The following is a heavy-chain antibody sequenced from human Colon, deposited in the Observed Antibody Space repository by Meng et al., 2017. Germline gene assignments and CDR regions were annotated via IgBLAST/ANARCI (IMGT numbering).Heavy chain of an antibody. D-gene: IGHD3-9*01. CDR3: ARDWGVYKDISTGYHYYHGMDV. V-gene: IGHV3-48*03. J-gene: IGHJ6*02. Sequence: GESLKISCTASGFTFSDYEMNWVRQAPGKGLEWSSYISPTGSSIYYADSVKGRFTISRDNANTSLYLQMNSLRAEDTAVYYCARDWGVYKDISTGYHYYHGMDVWGQGTTVTVSS. CDR2: ISPTGSSI. CDR1: GFTFSDYE.